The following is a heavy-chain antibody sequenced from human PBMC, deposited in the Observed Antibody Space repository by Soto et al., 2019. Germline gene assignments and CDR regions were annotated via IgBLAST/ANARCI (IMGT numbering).Heavy chain of an antibody. Sequence: SETVSLTCTVSGGSISSGDYYWSWIRQPPGKGLEWIGYIYYSGSTYYNPSLKSRVTISVDTSKNQFSLKLTSVTAADTAVYYCARVWGGAFDIWGQGTMVTVSS. CDR2: IYYSGST. CDR3: ARVWGGAFDI. D-gene: IGHD3-10*01. J-gene: IGHJ3*02. V-gene: IGHV4-30-4*01. CDR1: GGSISSGDYY.